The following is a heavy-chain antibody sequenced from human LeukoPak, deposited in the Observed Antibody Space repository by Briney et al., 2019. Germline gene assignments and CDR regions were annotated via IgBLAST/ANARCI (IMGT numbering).Heavy chain of an antibody. CDR3: AREGGLRFLEWLSSDYYYYMDV. J-gene: IGHJ6*03. D-gene: IGHD3-3*01. CDR2: ISGSGGST. CDR1: GFTFSSYA. V-gene: IGHV3-23*01. Sequence: GGSLRLSCAASGFTFSSYAMSWVRQAPGKGLEWVSAISGSGGSTYYADSVKGRFTISRDNSKNTLYLQMNSLRAEDTAVYYCAREGGLRFLEWLSSDYYYYMDVWGKGTTVTVSS.